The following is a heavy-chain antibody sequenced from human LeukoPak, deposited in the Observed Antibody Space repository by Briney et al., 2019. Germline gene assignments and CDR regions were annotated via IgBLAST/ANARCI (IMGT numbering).Heavy chain of an antibody. CDR1: GFSLSAYG. Sequence: GGSLRLSCAASGFSLSAYGVHWVRQAPGKGLEWVAVIWYDGTSKDYADSVKGRFTFSRDNSKNTLYLQMNSLTVEDTAVYYCARSQRSSLIDYWGQGTLVTVSS. V-gene: IGHV3-33*01. D-gene: IGHD6-13*01. J-gene: IGHJ4*02. CDR2: IWYDGTSK. CDR3: ARSQRSSLIDY.